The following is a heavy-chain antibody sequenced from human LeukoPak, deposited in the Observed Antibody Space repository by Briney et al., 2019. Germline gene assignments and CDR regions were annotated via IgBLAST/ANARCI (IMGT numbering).Heavy chain of an antibody. Sequence: PGGSLRLSCAASGFTFSSYAMSWVRQAPGKGLEWVSAISGSGGSTYYADSVKGRFTISRDSSKNTLYLQMNSLRAEDTAVYYCAKDPGGGSSSNFDYWGQGTLVTVSS. J-gene: IGHJ4*02. CDR1: GFTFSSYA. CDR3: AKDPGGGSSSNFDY. V-gene: IGHV3-23*01. CDR2: ISGSGGST. D-gene: IGHD6-13*01.